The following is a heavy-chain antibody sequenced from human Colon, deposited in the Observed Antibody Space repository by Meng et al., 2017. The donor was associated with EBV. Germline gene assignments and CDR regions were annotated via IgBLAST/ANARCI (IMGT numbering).Heavy chain of an antibody. CDR2: ITTKASNYAT. CDR1: GYTFTTSA. V-gene: IGHV3-73*02. CDR3: TNLDY. J-gene: IGHJ4*02. Sequence: GRLGESGGAFVPPGAFLRLSCEASGYTFTTSAVHWVRQASGKGLEWVGRITTKASNYATAYVASVEGRFTVSRDDSTNTAYLRMNSLKTEDTAVYYCTNLDYWGQGILVTVSS.